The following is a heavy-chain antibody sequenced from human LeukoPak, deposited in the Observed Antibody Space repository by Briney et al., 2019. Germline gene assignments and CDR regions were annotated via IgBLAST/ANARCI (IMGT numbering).Heavy chain of an antibody. CDR3: ARNDRIGYFDY. J-gene: IGHJ4*02. CDR1: DYSISSHNY. Sequence: PSETLSLSCTVSDYSISSHNYWGWIRQPPGKGLEWIGSVYHSGSTHYSPSLKRRVTISVDTSKNQFSLKLSSVTAADTAVYYCARNDRIGYFDYWGQGTLVTVSS. V-gene: IGHV4-38-2*02. CDR2: VYHSGST. D-gene: IGHD3-22*01.